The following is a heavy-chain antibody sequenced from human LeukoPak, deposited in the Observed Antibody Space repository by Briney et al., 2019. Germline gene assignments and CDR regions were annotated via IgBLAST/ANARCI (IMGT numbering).Heavy chain of an antibody. CDR3: VAEYSGSFDH. D-gene: IGHD1-26*01. Sequence: GGSLRLSCTASGLTFTNAWMNWVRQAPGKGLEWVALIKSKTNGGTTDYAAPVRGRFTISRDDSKNTLYLQMNSLKTEDTAVYYCVAEYSGSFDHWGQGTLVTVSS. J-gene: IGHJ4*02. CDR2: IKSKTNGGTT. V-gene: IGHV3-15*01. CDR1: GLTFTNAW.